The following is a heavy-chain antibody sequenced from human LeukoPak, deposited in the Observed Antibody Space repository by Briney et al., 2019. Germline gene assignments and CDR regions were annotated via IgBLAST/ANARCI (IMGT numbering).Heavy chain of an antibody. Sequence: SETLSLTCTVSGGSISSGDYYWSWIRQPPGKGLEWIGHIYYSGSTYYNPSLQSRVTMSVDTSKNQFSLKLSSVTAADTAVYYCARSDGYNFNCWGQGTLVTVSS. J-gene: IGHJ4*02. CDR2: IYYSGST. CDR3: ARSDGYNFNC. D-gene: IGHD5-24*01. CDR1: GGSISSGDYY. V-gene: IGHV4-30-4*08.